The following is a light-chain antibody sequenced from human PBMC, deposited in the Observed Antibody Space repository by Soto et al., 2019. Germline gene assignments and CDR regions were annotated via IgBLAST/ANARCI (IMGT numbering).Light chain of an antibody. CDR3: QQYGTSPWA. J-gene: IGKJ1*01. Sequence: EIVLTQFPGTLSLSPGERATLSCRASQSVGRNYVAWYQQKPGQAPRVIIYAASNRASGIPDRFSGSGSGSDVTLNISRLEPEDFAVYYCQQYGTSPWAFGQGTKVEIK. V-gene: IGKV3-20*01. CDR2: AAS. CDR1: QSVGRNY.